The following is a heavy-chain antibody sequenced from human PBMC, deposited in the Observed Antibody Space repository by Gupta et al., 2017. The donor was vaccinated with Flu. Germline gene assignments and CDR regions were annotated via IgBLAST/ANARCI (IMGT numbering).Heavy chain of an antibody. CDR3: ARSPTAGPLAYFGY. CDR1: SKYE. D-gene: IGHD3-10*01. Sequence: SKYEMNWVRQAPGKGLEWVSYISSTGSTIYSADSVKGRFAISRDNAKSSLYLLMNSLRAEDTAVYYCARSPTAGPLAYFGYWGQGALVTVSS. CDR2: ISSTGSTI. J-gene: IGHJ4*02. V-gene: IGHV3-48*03.